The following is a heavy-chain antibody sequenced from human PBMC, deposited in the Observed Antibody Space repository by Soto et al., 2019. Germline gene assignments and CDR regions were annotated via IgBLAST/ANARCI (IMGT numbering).Heavy chain of an antibody. D-gene: IGHD3-3*01. J-gene: IGHJ6*02. CDR3: ARERKFDFWRKGLDV. CDR1: GYTFTSYD. Sequence: ASVKVSCKASGYTFTSYDINCVRQAPEQGLEWMGWMDPNSGSTGYAQNFQGRVTMTRNISINTVHMELSSLRSEDTAVYYCARERKFDFWRKGLDVWGQGTTVTVSS. V-gene: IGHV1-8*01. CDR2: MDPNSGST.